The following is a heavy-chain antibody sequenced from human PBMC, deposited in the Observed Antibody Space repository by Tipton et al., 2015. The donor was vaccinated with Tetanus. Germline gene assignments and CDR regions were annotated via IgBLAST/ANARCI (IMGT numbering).Heavy chain of an antibody. V-gene: IGHV3-30*18. CDR2: IPFDGRNE. CDR3: AKEFQRARIRFFDS. D-gene: IGHD2-15*01. J-gene: IGHJ4*02. Sequence: QLVQSGGGVVRPGRSLTLSCEASGFRFSSYGMHWVRQAPGKGLEWVAVIPFDGRNERYADSVKGRFIISRDNSKNTLYLQMNSLRPVDTAVYYCAKEFQRARIRFFDSWGQGSQVTAPS. CDR1: GFRFSSYG.